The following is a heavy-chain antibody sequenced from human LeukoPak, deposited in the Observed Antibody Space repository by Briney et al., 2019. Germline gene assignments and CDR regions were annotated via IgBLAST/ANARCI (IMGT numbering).Heavy chain of an antibody. V-gene: IGHV3-30-3*01. J-gene: IGHJ4*02. D-gene: IGHD5-18*01. Sequence: GGSLRLSCEASGFDFSLYAMHWVRQSPGKGLEWVALILHDGTSESYTDSVKGRFTISRDNAKNTVYLEMNSLRAEDTAVYYCVRGQLWSYYHDYWGQGTLVTVSS. CDR2: ILHDGTSE. CDR3: VRGQLWSYYHDY. CDR1: GFDFSLYA.